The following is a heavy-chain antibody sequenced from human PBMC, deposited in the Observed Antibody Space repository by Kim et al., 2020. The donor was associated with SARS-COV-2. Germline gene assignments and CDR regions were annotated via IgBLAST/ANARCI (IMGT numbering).Heavy chain of an antibody. V-gene: IGHV6-1*01. J-gene: IGHJ6*02. CDR1: GDSVSSNSAA. Sequence: SQTLSLTCAISGDSVSSNSAAWNWIRQSPSRGLEWLGRTYYRSKWYNDYAVSVKSRITINPDTSKNQFSLQLNSVTPEDTAVYYCARDTTIAAAGLYYYGMDVWGQGTTVTVSS. D-gene: IGHD6-13*01. CDR3: ARDTTIAAAGLYYYGMDV. CDR2: TYYRSKWYN.